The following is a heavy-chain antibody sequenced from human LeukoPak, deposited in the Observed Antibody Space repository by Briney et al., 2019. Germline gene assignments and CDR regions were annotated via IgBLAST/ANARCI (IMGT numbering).Heavy chain of an antibody. Sequence: GGSLRLSCAASGFTFSSYAMHWVRQAPGKGLEWVAVISYDGSNKYYADSVKGRFTISRDNSKNTLYLQMNSLRAEDTAVYYCARAGLYGWRRFSGMDVWGQGTTVTVSS. CDR3: ARAGLYGWRRFSGMDV. V-gene: IGHV3-30*04. D-gene: IGHD2-2*02. J-gene: IGHJ6*02. CDR2: ISYDGSNK. CDR1: GFTFSSYA.